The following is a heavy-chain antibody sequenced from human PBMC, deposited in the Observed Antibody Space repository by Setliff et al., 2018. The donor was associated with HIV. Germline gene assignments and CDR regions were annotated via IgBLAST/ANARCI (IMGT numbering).Heavy chain of an antibody. Sequence: TSETLSLTCTLSGFSTSSDGFYWNRIRQRPGKGLEWIGYIFGSGITYYNPSLKSRLRISIDTSANQFSVELSSVTAADTALYFCARVPNWGEAPFAFDVWGLGTMVTVSS. J-gene: IGHJ3*01. V-gene: IGHV4-31*03. CDR2: IFGSGIT. D-gene: IGHD7-27*01. CDR1: GFSTSSDGFY. CDR3: ARVPNWGEAPFAFDV.